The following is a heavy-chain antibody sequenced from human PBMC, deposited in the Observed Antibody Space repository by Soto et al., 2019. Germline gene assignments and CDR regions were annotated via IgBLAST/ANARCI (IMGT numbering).Heavy chain of an antibody. J-gene: IGHJ5*02. V-gene: IGHV3-21*01. CDR3: ARSQALYSSGWYVGSVNWFDP. CDR1: GFTFSSYS. CDR2: ISSSSSYI. D-gene: IGHD6-19*01. Sequence: PVGSLRLSCAASGFTFSSYSMNWVRQAPGKGLEWVSSISSSSSYIYYADSVKGRFTISRDNAKNSLYLQMNSLRAEDTAVYYCARSQALYSSGWYVGSVNWFDPWGQGTLVTVSS.